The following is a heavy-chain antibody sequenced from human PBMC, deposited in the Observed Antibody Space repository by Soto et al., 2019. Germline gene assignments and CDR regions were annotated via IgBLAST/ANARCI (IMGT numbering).Heavy chain of an antibody. Sequence: QVQLQQWGAGLLKPSETLSLTCAVYGGSFSGYYWSWIRQPPGKGLEWIGEINHSGSTNYNPSLKSRVTISVDTSKNQFSLKLSSVTAADTAVYYCARGRHISVVTPGADYWGQGTLVTVSS. CDR2: INHSGST. V-gene: IGHV4-34*01. D-gene: IGHD2-21*02. CDR1: GGSFSGYY. J-gene: IGHJ4*02. CDR3: ARGRHISVVTPGADY.